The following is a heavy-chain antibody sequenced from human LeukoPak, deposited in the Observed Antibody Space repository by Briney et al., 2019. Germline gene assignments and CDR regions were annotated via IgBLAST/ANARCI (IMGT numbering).Heavy chain of an antibody. CDR1: GFTFSSYA. Sequence: QPGRSLRLSCAASGFTFSSYAMSWVRQAPGKGLEWVSAISGSGGSTYYADSVKGRFTISRDNSKNTLYLQMNSLRAEDTAVYYCAKAGAVQISPYNWFDPWGQGTLVTVSS. CDR2: ISGSGGST. V-gene: IGHV3-23*01. J-gene: IGHJ5*02. CDR3: AKAGAVQISPYNWFDP. D-gene: IGHD1-1*01.